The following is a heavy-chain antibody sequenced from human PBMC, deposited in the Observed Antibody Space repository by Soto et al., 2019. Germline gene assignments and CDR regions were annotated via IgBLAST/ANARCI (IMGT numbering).Heavy chain of an antibody. D-gene: IGHD3-10*01. CDR1: GFTFSSYA. J-gene: IGHJ4*02. V-gene: IGHV3-23*01. Sequence: EVQLLESGGGLVQPGGSLRLSCAASGFTFSSYAMSWVRQAPGKGLEWVSAISGSGGSTYYADSVKGRFTISRDNSKNTLYLQINSLRAEDTAVYYCAKDAPRITMVRGVISYFDYWGQGTLVTVSS. CDR2: ISGSGGST. CDR3: AKDAPRITMVRGVISYFDY.